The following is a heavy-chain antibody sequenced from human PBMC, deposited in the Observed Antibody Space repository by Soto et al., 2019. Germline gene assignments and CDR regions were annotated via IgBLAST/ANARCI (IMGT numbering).Heavy chain of an antibody. J-gene: IGHJ3*02. CDR1: GYTFTSYA. CDR3: SIYWGSGTVTMHDAFDI. V-gene: IGHV1-3*01. D-gene: IGHD4-17*01. CDR2: INAGNGNT. Sequence: ASVKVSCKASGYTFTSYAMHWVRQAPGQRLEWMGWINAGNGNTKYSQKFQGRVTITRDTSASTVYMELSSLRSEDTAVYFCSIYWGSGTVTMHDAFDIWGQGTMVTVSS.